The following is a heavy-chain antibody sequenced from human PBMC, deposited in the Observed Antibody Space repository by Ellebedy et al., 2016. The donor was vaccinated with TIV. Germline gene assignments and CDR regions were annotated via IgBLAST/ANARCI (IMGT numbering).Heavy chain of an antibody. D-gene: IGHD3-22*01. CDR2: MRGDGTRT. J-gene: IGHJ4*02. Sequence: GESLKISCVASGFTFSNYMMHWVRQIPGEGLVWVSRMRGDGTRTNYADSVKGRFTISRDNAKNSLYLKMNSLKTEDTAVYYCARVATTPYYSDTSGPFDYWGQGTLVTVSS. CDR1: GFTFSNYM. CDR3: ARVATTPYYSDTSGPFDY. V-gene: IGHV3-74*01.